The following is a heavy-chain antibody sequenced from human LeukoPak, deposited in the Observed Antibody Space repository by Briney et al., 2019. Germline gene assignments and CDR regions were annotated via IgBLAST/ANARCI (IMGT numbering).Heavy chain of an antibody. J-gene: IGHJ4*02. CDR2: ITSNGGRT. D-gene: IGHD6-6*01. CDR1: GFTFSSHF. Sequence: PGGSLRLSCAASGFTFSSHFMHWVRQAPGKGLEYVSGITSNGGRTYYANSVKGRFTIARDNTKNTAYLQMGSLRGEDMAVYYCARDPSSIAARPPDSWGQGTLVTVSS. V-gene: IGHV3-64*01. CDR3: ARDPSSIAARPPDS.